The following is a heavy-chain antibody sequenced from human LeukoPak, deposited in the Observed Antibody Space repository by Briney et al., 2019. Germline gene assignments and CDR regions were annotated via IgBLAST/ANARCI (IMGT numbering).Heavy chain of an antibody. J-gene: IGHJ4*02. CDR1: GFTFSSYA. D-gene: IGHD1-26*01. CDR2: ISGSGGST. Sequence: GGSLRLSCAASGFTFSSYAMSWVRQAPGKGLEWVSAISGSGGSTYYADSVKGWFTISRDNSKNTLYLQMNSLRAEDTAVYYCAKDPGSYFWFDYWGQGTLVTVSS. V-gene: IGHV3-23*01. CDR3: AKDPGSYFWFDY.